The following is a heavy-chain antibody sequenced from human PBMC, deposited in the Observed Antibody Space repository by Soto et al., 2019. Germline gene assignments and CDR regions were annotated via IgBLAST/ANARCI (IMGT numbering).Heavy chain of an antibody. CDR2: IYPNENT. J-gene: IGHJ5*02. CDR3: ARARSYMTSEYNWLDH. CDR1: GGSVSTGGYS. Sequence: SETLSLTCVVSGGSVSTGGYSWSWIRQPPGKGLEWIGYIYPNENTFYNPSLKSRVTISADRSKNQLSLKVTSVTAADTAVYYCARARSYMTSEYNWLDHWGQGTLVT. V-gene: IGHV4-30-2*01. D-gene: IGHD6-6*01.